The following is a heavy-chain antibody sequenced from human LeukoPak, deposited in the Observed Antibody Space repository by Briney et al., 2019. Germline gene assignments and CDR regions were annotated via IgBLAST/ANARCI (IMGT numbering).Heavy chain of an antibody. D-gene: IGHD2-21*02. V-gene: IGHV4-59*08. CDR2: IYYSGST. J-gene: IGHJ5*02. CDR3: ARQYCGGDCYSRWFDP. Sequence: SETLSLTCTGSGGSISSYYWSWIRQPPGKGLEWIGYIYYSGSTNYNPSLKSRVTISVDTSKNQFSLKLSSVTAADTAVYYCARQYCGGDCYSRWFDPWGQGTLVTVSS. CDR1: GGSISSYY.